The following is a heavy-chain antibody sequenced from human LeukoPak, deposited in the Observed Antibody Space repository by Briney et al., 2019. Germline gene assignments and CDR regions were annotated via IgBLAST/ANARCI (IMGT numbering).Heavy chain of an antibody. V-gene: IGHV4-34*01. D-gene: IGHD3-10*01. Sequence: SETLSLTCAVYGGSFSGYYWSWIRQPPGKELEWIGEINHSGSTNYNPSLKSRVTISVDTSKNQFSLKLSSVTAADTAVYYCARGTGVIMNWFDPWGQGTLVTVSS. CDR2: INHSGST. CDR1: GGSFSGYY. J-gene: IGHJ5*02. CDR3: ARGTGVIMNWFDP.